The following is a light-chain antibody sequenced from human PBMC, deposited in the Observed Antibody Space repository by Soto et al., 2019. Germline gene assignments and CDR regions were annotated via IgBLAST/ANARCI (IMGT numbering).Light chain of an antibody. J-gene: IGKJ4*01. CDR1: QSVSSSF. CDR3: QQYVNSPLT. Sequence: EIVLTQSPGTLSLSPGERATLSCRASQSVSSSFLAWYQQKPGQAPRLLIYGASSRATGIPDRFSGSGSGTDFTLTNSTMEPEDDAVYFWQQYVNSPLTFGGRTKVETK. V-gene: IGKV3-20*01. CDR2: GAS.